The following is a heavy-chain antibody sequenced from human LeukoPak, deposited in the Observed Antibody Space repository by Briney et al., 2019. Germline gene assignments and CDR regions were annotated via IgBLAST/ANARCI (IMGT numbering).Heavy chain of an antibody. CDR2: IYPGDSDT. V-gene: IGHV5-51*01. CDR1: GYSFTSYW. Sequence: GESLQISCKGSGYSFTSYWIGWVRPMPGKGLEWMGIIYPGDSDTRYSPSFQGQVTISADKSISTAYLQWSSLKASDTAMYYCARRNTYYYYGMDVWGQGTTVTVSS. J-gene: IGHJ6*02. CDR3: ARRNTYYYYGMDV.